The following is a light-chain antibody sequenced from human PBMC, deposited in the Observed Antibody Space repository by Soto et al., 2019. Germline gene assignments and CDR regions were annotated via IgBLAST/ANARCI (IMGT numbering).Light chain of an antibody. CDR1: QTISSH. J-gene: IGKJ1*01. CDR2: AAS. CDR3: QQGYSSPLT. V-gene: IGKV1-39*01. Sequence: DIQMTQSPSSLSASVGDRVIITCRASQTISSHLNWYQQKPGKAPNLLVYAASSLQSGVPSRFSGSTSGTDFTLTISSLQPEDFATYYCQQGYSSPLTFGQGTKVDIK.